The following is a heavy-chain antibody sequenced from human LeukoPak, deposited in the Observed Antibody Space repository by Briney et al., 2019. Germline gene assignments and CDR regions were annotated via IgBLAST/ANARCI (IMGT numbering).Heavy chain of an antibody. CDR1: GFTFSTYA. D-gene: IGHD2-8*01. J-gene: IGHJ4*02. V-gene: IGHV3-23*01. CDR2: ISVSGGNT. CDR3: AHLSWRGVLSDDFDY. Sequence: GGSLRLSCAASGFTFSTYAMSWGRQAPGKGLEWVSSISVSGGNTHYADSVKGRFTISRDNSKKTLYLQMNSLIAEDTAVYYCAHLSWRGVLSDDFDYWGQGTLVTVSS.